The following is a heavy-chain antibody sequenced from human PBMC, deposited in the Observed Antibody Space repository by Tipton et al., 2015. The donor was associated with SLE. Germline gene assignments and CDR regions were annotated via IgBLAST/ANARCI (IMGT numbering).Heavy chain of an antibody. Sequence: TLSLTCTVSGGPISSYYWSWIRQPPGRGLEWIGYMYYSGSTKYNPSLESRVSISIDTSKKQVSLKVTSVTAADTAVYFCARGPSRNGWCYWYFDLWGRGTLVTVSS. V-gene: IGHV4-59*12. J-gene: IGHJ2*01. CDR1: GGPISSYY. CDR3: ARGPSRNGWCYWYFDL. CDR2: MYYSGST. D-gene: IGHD6-19*01.